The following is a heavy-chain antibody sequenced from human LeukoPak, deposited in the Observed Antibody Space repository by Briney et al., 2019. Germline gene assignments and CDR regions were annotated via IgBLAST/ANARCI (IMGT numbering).Heavy chain of an antibody. Sequence: GGSLRLSCAASGFTFDDYAMHWVRQAPGKGLEWVSGISWNSGSIGYADSVKGRFTISRDNAKNSLYLQMNSLRAEDMALYYCAKGGSYDPADAFDIWGQGTMVTVSS. V-gene: IGHV3-9*03. CDR1: GFTFDDYA. J-gene: IGHJ3*02. D-gene: IGHD5-18*01. CDR3: AKGGSYDPADAFDI. CDR2: ISWNSGSI.